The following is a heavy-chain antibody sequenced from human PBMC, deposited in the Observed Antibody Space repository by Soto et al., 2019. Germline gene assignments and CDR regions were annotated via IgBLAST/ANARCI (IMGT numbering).Heavy chain of an antibody. CDR3: ARDGLGDYYASSGCRLRGLLYYYAMDV. V-gene: IGHV1-69*01. D-gene: IGHD3-22*01. CDR1: GGTFSIYA. Sequence: SVKVACKASGGTFSIYAIRWVREAAGQGLAWMGGSIPSFGTANYAQKFQSTVTTTADESPSTAYMELSKLRSEDTAVYYCARDGLGDYYASSGCRLRGLLYYYAMDVWGQGTTVTVSS. J-gene: IGHJ6*02. CDR2: SIPSFGTA.